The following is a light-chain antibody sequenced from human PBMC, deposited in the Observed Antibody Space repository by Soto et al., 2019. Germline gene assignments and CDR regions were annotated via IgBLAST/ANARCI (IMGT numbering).Light chain of an antibody. J-gene: IGKJ1*01. V-gene: IGKV1-5*03. CDR1: QTISSW. CDR2: KAS. CDR3: QHYNSYSEA. Sequence: IQMTQSPSTLSGSVGDRVTLTCRASQTISSWLAWYQQKPGKAPKIPSYKASTLKSGVPSRFRGSGSGTDFTLTISSLKPDDFETYYCQHYNSYSEAFGQGTKVDIK.